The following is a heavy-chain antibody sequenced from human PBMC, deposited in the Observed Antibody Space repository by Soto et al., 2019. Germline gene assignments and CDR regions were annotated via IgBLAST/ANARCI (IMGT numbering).Heavy chain of an antibody. CDR1: GYTFASYY. CDR2: INPSGGNT. Sequence: ASVKVSCKASGYTFASYYMHWVRQAPGQGLEWMGIINPSGGNTNYAQKLQGRVTMTTDTSTSTAYMELRSLRSDDTAVYYCARVVTRSGYYVWFDPWGQGTLVTVSS. V-gene: IGHV1-46*01. J-gene: IGHJ5*02. D-gene: IGHD3-3*01. CDR3: ARVVTRSGYYVWFDP.